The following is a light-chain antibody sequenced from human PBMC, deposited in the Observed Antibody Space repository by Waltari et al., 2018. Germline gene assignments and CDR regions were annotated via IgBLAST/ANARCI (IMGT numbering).Light chain of an antibody. CDR3: QQTYTLPPWT. CDR2: AAS. CDR1: QTISSY. J-gene: IGKJ1*01. Sequence: DIQMTQSPSSLSASVGDRVTITCRTSQTISSYVNWYQQIPGKAPEVLIFAASSLQRGVPSRFSGSGSGTEFTLTITSLQPEDFATYYCQQTYTLPPWTFGQGTKVEFK. V-gene: IGKV1-39*01.